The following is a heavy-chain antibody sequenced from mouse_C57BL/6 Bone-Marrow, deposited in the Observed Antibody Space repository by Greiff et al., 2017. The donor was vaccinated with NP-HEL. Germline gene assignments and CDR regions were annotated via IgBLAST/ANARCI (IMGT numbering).Heavy chain of an antibody. CDR1: GYTFTSYW. CDR2: IDPSDSYT. J-gene: IGHJ3*01. Sequence: QVQLQQSGAELVMPGASVKLSCKASGYTFTSYWMHWVKQRPGQGLEWIGEIDPSDSYTNYNQKFKGKSTLTVDKSSSTAYMQLSSLTSEDSAVYYCVGGWFAYWGQGTLVTVSA. V-gene: IGHV1-69*01. D-gene: IGHD4-1*01. CDR3: VGGWFAY.